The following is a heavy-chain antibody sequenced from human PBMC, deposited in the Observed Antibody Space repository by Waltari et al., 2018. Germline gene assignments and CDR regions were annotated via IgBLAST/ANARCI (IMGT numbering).Heavy chain of an antibody. J-gene: IGHJ3*01. CDR3: VTALGDRSSASRPFDV. CDR2: VDPEDGET. Sequence: EVQLLQSGTELKKPGSTVKISCQVSGYRFTDYYIHWVQQAPGKGPQWMGRVDPEDGETIYAERFQGRVTITADTSTETACMELSSLTSDDTAVYYCVTALGDRSSASRPFDVWGLGTLITVSS. CDR1: GYRFTDYY. D-gene: IGHD3-10*01. V-gene: IGHV1-69-2*01.